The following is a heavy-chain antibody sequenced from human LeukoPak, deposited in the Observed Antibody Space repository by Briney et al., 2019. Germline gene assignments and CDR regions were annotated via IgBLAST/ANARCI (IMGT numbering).Heavy chain of an antibody. CDR1: GFTFSNVW. CDR2: VYSGGST. J-gene: IGHJ4*02. Sequence: GGSLRLSCAASGFTFSNVWMSWVRQAPGKGLEWVSVVYSGGSTYYADSVKGRFTISRDDSKNTLSLQMNSLRADDTAVYYCASKQGDYWGQGTLVTVSS. CDR3: ASKQGDY. V-gene: IGHV3-66*01.